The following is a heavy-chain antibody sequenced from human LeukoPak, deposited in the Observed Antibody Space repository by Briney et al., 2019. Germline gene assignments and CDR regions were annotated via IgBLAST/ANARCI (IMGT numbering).Heavy chain of an antibody. V-gene: IGHV4-38-2*02. Sequence: SETLSLTCTVSAYSISNDYYWGWIRQPPGKGLEWIGNIFYSGSTYYSPSLKSRVTISVDKSKNQFSLKLSSVTAADTAVYYCARDMREFGNFAIFDYWGQGTLVTVSS. CDR1: AYSISNDYY. D-gene: IGHD3-10*01. CDR2: IFYSGST. CDR3: ARDMREFGNFAIFDY. J-gene: IGHJ4*02.